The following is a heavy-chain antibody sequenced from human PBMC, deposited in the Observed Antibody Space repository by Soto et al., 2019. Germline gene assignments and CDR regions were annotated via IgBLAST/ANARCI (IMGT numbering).Heavy chain of an antibody. D-gene: IGHD2-21*01. J-gene: IGHJ4*02. CDR2: IYYSGST. V-gene: IGHV4-59*01. CDR3: ARFEFADLFFDY. Sequence: PSETLSLTCTVSGGSISSYYWSWIRQPPGKGLEWIGYIYYSGSTNYNPSLKSRVTISADTSKNQFSLKLSSVTAADTAVYYCARFEFADLFFDYWGQGTLVTVSS. CDR1: GGSISSYY.